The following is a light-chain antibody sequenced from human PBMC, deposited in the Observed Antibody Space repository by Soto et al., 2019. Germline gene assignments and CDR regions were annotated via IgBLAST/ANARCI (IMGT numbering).Light chain of an antibody. J-gene: IGKJ2*01. CDR1: QSLLHRNGNTY. CDR2: LGS. Sequence: DIVMTQSPLSLPVTPGEPASISCRSSQSLLHRNGNTYLDWYLQKPGQSPQLLNYLGSNRASGVPDRFSGSGSGTDFTLKISRVEAEDVGTYYFMHALRTPYIFGQGTKLEIK. CDR3: MHALRTPYI. V-gene: IGKV2-28*01.